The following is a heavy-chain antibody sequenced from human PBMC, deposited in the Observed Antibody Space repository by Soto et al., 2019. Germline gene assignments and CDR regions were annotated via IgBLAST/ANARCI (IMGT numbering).Heavy chain of an antibody. J-gene: IGHJ4*02. CDR1: GLSFSDYY. V-gene: IGHV3-11*01. D-gene: IGHD3-10*02. CDR2: INSSSSTI. Sequence: QVALVESGGGLAKPGGSLGLSCAASGLSFSDYYMRWIRQCPGQGLEWIADINSSSSTIYYADSVKGRFTMSRNDAKNSLYLQLDSLRAEDTAVYYCATVFRSSNFNSWGQGTLVTVSS. CDR3: ATVFRSSNFNS.